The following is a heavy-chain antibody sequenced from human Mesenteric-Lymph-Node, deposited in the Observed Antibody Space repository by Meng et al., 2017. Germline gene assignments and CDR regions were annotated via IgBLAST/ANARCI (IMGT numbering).Heavy chain of an antibody. D-gene: IGHD5-24*01. CDR1: GFTFSAYW. V-gene: IGHV3-7*01. CDR3: ARGRGLEY. CDR2: IKQDGSEK. Sequence: GGSLRLSCAASGFTFSAYWMSRVRQAPGKGLEWVANIKQDGSEKYYVDSVKGRFTISRDNANNSLYLQMNSLRAEDTALYYCARGRGLEYWGQGTLVTVSS. J-gene: IGHJ4*02.